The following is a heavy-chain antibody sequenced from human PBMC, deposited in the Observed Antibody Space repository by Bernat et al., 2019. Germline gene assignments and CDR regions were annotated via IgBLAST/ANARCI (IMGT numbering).Heavy chain of an antibody. D-gene: IGHD2-2*01. CDR2: INPNSGGT. CDR1: GYTFTGYY. CDR3: ARAGLGSCSSPSCYEYAFDI. J-gene: IGHJ3*02. V-gene: IGHV1-2*04. Sequence: QVQLVQSGAEVKKPGASVKVSCKASGYTFTGYYMHWVRQAPGQGLEWMGWINPNSGGTNYAQKFQGWVTMTRDTSISTAYMELSRLRSDDTAVYYCARAGLGSCSSPSCYEYAFDIWGQGTMVTVSS.